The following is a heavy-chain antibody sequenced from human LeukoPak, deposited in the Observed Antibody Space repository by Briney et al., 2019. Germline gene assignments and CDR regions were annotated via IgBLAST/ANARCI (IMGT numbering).Heavy chain of an antibody. J-gene: IGHJ3*02. CDR3: ARGISGGFDI. D-gene: IGHD2-21*01. CDR2: IIPNSGAT. V-gene: IGHV1-2*06. Sequence: ASVKVSCKPSGYVFTAYHMHWVRQAPGQGLEWMGRIIPNSGATNYAQNFQGRVTMIRDTSISTAYMELSRLSPDDTAVYYCARGISGGFDIWGQGTMVTVSS. CDR1: GYVFTAYH.